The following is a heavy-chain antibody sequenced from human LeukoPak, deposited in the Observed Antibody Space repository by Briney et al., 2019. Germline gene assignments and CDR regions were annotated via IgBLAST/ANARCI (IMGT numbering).Heavy chain of an antibody. D-gene: IGHD6-19*01. CDR2: FDPEDGET. CDR1: GYTLTELS. CDR3: ATIPSRVAVARPFDY. V-gene: IGHV1-24*01. Sequence: ASVKVSCKVAGYTLTELSMHWARQAPGKGLEWMGGFDPEDGETIYAQKFQGRVAMTEDTSTDTAYMELSSLRSEDTAVYYCATIPSRVAVARPFDYWGQGTLVIVSS. J-gene: IGHJ4*02.